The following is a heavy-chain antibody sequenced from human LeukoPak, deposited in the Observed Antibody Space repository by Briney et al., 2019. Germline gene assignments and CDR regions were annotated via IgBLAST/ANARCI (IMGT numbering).Heavy chain of an antibody. Sequence: SVKVSCKASGGTFSTYAISWVRQAPGQGLEWMGRIIPMLGVANYAQEFQGRVTITADKSTSTAYMELSSLRSEDTALYYCASRNYVSWTYYPHSFDYWGQGTLVTVSS. CDR1: GGTFSTYA. CDR2: IIPMLGVA. CDR3: ASRNYVSWTYYPHSFDY. J-gene: IGHJ4*02. D-gene: IGHD3-10*01. V-gene: IGHV1-69*04.